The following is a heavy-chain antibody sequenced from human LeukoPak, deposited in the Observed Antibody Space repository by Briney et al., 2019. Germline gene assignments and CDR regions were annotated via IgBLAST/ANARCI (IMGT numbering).Heavy chain of an antibody. V-gene: IGHV1-2*02. CDR2: INPNSGGT. CDR3: ARVVAGTLDY. Sequence: ASVKVSCKTSGYTFIGYDINWVRQAPGQGLEWMGWINPNSGGTNYAQKFQGRVTMTRDTSISTAYMELSRLRSDDTAVYYCARVVAGTLDYWGQGTLVTVSS. J-gene: IGHJ4*02. CDR1: GYTFIGYD. D-gene: IGHD6-19*01.